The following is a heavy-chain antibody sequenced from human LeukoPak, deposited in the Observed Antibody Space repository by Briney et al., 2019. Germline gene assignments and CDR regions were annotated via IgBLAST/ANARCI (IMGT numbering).Heavy chain of an antibody. CDR1: AFTFSSYG. Sequence: PGGSLRLSCAASAFTFSSYGMHWVRQAPGKGLEWVAFIRFDGSYKSYANSVKGRFTISRDNSKNTLYLQMNSLRAEDTAVYYCAKDDAEYFQHWGQGTLVTVSS. J-gene: IGHJ1*01. CDR3: AKDDAEYFQH. V-gene: IGHV3-30*02. CDR2: IRFDGSYK.